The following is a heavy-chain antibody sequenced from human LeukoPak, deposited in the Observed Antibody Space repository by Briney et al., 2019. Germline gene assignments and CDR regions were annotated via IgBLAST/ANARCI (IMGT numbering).Heavy chain of an antibody. CDR1: EFTVSSDT. CDR3: ASKVSGFSSPLDY. Sequence: GLPLRLSCEPAEFTVSSDTIIWVPQSPGNGLEWVSAITGSGGSTYYADSVKGRFTISRDNSKNTVYLQMNSLRAEDTALYYCASKVSGFSSPLDYWGQGILVTVSS. V-gene: IGHV3-23*01. D-gene: IGHD2-2*01. CDR2: ITGSGGST. J-gene: IGHJ4*02.